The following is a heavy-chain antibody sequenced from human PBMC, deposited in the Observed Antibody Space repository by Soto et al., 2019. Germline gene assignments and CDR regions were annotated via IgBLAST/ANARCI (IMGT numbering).Heavy chain of an antibody. V-gene: IGHV3-74*01. J-gene: IGHJ4*02. D-gene: IGHD1-1*01. CDR3: ARDLSGDTTPYFDL. Sequence: GGSLRLSCAASGFAFSSYWMHWFRQTPGKGPVWVSRIYNDGSRTAYADSVKGRFTISRDNAKNTMYLQMSSLTVEDTAVYYCARDLSGDTTPYFDLWGQGTLVTVSS. CDR1: GFAFSSYW. CDR2: IYNDGSRT.